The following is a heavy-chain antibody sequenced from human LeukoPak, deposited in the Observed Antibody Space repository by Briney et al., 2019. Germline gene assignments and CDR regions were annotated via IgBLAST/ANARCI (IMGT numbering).Heavy chain of an antibody. D-gene: IGHD6-19*01. CDR1: GFTFSDHY. CDR3: TRDSDYYYMDV. V-gene: IGHV3-72*01. J-gene: IGHJ6*03. CDR2: SRNKANSYTT. Sequence: GGSLRLSCVASGFTFSDHYMDWVRQAPGKGLEWVGRSRNKANSYTTEYAAPVKGRFTISRDDSKDSLYLQMTSLKTEDTAVYYCTRDSDYYYMDVWGKGTTVTVS.